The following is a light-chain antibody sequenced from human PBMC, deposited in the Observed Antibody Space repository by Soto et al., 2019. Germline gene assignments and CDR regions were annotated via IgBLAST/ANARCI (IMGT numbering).Light chain of an antibody. V-gene: IGKV3-15*01. CDR2: GAS. CDR1: QSITTN. Sequence: EVVMTQSPVTLSVSPGERATLSCRASQSITTNLAWYQQKPGQAPRLLIYGASTRATGVPARFSGSGSGTQFPLTIGSLQSEDFALYYCQQYNDWPPKRTFGQGTRVDFK. J-gene: IGKJ1*01. CDR3: QQYNDWPPKRT.